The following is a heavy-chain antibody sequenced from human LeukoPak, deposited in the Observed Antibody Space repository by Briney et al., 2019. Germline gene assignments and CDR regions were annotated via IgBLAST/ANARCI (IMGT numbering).Heavy chain of an antibody. D-gene: IGHD1-7*01. CDR3: GVITGTRGTMIIDY. Sequence: SETLSLTCTVSGGSISSGDYYWSWIRQHPGKGLEWIGYIYYSGSTYYNPSLKSRVTISVDTSKNQFSLKLSSVTAADTAVYYCGVITGTRGTMIIDYWGQGTLVTVSS. CDR2: IYYSGST. V-gene: IGHV4-31*03. J-gene: IGHJ4*02. CDR1: GGSISSGDYY.